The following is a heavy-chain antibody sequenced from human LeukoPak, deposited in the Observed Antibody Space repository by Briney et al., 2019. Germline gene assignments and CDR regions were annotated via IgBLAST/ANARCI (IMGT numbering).Heavy chain of an antibody. D-gene: IGHD1-26*01. Sequence: ASVRVSCKASGYTFTGYDINWVRQATGQGLQWMGWMNPDTGETGYAQKFQGRVTMTRNTSIDTAYMELSGLRSEDTAIYYCTRGSLSGSSRDYWGQGTMVTVSS. CDR3: TRGSLSGSSRDY. J-gene: IGHJ4*02. CDR1: GYTFTGYD. V-gene: IGHV1-8*01. CDR2: MNPDTGET.